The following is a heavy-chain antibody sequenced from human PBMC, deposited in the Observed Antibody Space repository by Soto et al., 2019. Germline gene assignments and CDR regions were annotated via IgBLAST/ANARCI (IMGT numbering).Heavy chain of an antibody. J-gene: IGHJ4*02. CDR3: AKDYSSSSSDY. CDR2: ISGSGGST. CDR1: GFTFISYA. D-gene: IGHD6-6*01. Sequence: GGSLSLSCASSGFTFISYAMSWVRQAPGKGLEWVSAISGSGGSTYYADSVKGRFTISRDNSKNTLYLQMNSLRAEDTAVYYCAKDYSSSSSDYWGQGTLVTVSS. V-gene: IGHV3-23*01.